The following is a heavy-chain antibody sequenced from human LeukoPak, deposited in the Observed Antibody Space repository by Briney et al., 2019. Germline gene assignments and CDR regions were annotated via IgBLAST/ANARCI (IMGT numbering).Heavy chain of an antibody. J-gene: IGHJ4*02. CDR2: IYYSGST. D-gene: IGHD3-3*01. V-gene: IGHV4-39*02. CDR3: AREMTTYDFWTGYFYY. CDR1: GGSISSSSYY. Sequence: PSETLSLTCTVSGGSISSSSYYWGWLRQPPGKGLEWIGSIYYSGSTYYNPTLKSRVTISVDTSKNQFSLKLSSVTAADTAVYYCAREMTTYDFWTGYFYYWGQGTLVTVSS.